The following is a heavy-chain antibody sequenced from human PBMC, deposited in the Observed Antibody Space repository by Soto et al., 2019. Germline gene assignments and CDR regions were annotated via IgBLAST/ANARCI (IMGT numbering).Heavy chain of an antibody. CDR3: ARSTYGSGSYSYGMDV. CDR1: GGTFSSYT. J-gene: IGHJ6*02. D-gene: IGHD3-10*01. Sequence: QVQLVQSGAEVKKPGSSVKVSCKASGGTFSSYTISWVRQAPGQGLEWMGRIIPLLGIANYAQKFQGRVTITADKSTSTAYMELSSLRSEDTAVYYCARSTYGSGSYSYGMDVWGQGTTVTVSS. V-gene: IGHV1-69*02. CDR2: IIPLLGIA.